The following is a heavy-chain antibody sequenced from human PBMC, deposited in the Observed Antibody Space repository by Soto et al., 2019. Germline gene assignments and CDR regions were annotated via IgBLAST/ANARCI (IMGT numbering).Heavy chain of an antibody. J-gene: IGHJ5*02. CDR1: GFTFSSYA. Sequence: QVQLVESGGGVVQPGRSLRLSCAASGFTFSSYAMHWVRQAPGKGLEWVAVISYDGSNKYYADSVKGRFTIPRDNSKNPLYLQMNSLRAEDTAVYYWARDVGAIHQNWFDPWGQGTLVTVSS. D-gene: IGHD1-26*01. CDR2: ISYDGSNK. V-gene: IGHV3-30-3*01. CDR3: ARDVGAIHQNWFDP.